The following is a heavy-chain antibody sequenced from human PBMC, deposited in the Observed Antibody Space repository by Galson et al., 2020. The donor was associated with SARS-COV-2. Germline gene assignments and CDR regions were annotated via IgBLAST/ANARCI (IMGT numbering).Heavy chain of an antibody. J-gene: IGHJ6*03. V-gene: IGHV3-7*03. CDR3: ARERYELVPNTFDSYYYLDV. CDR1: GFTFSSFW. CDR2: IKHDGSEK. Sequence: GGSLRLSCEASGFTFSSFWMSWVRQAPGKGLEWVADIKHDGSEKYYVDSVKGRFTISRDNAKNSLFLQLNSLRVEDTAMYFCARERYELVPNTFDSYYYLDVWGKGTTVIVSS. D-gene: IGHD3-10*01.